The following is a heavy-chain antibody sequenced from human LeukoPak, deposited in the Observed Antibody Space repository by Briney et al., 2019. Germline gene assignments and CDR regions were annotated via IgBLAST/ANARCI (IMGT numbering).Heavy chain of an antibody. Sequence: SETLSLTCTVSGGSLSSYYWSWIRRPPGNGLEWIGYVYYTGTTNYNPSLKSRVAISIDTSKNQFSLKLSSMTAADTAVYYCAKWSGYFDSWGQGTLVTVSS. CDR1: GGSLSSYY. CDR3: AKWSGYFDS. D-gene: IGHD3-3*01. J-gene: IGHJ4*02. CDR2: VYYTGTT. V-gene: IGHV4-59*03.